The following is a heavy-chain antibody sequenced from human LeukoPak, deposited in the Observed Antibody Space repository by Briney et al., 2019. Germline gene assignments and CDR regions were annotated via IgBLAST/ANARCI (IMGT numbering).Heavy chain of an antibody. CDR3: ATGVAAAGNYYYGMDV. CDR2: IWYDGSNK. Sequence: GRSLRLSCAASGFTFSSYGMHWVRQAPGKGLEWVAGIWYDGSNKYYADSVKGRFTISRDNSKNTLYLQMNSLRAEDTAVYYCATGVAAAGNYYYGMDVWGQGTTVTVSS. D-gene: IGHD6-13*01. CDR1: GFTFSSYG. J-gene: IGHJ6*02. V-gene: IGHV3-33*01.